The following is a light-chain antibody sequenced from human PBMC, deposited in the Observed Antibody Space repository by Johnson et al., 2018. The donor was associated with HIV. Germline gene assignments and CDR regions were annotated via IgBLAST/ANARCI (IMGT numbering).Light chain of an antibody. V-gene: IGLV1-51*02. CDR3: GTWDSRLSVYV. Sequence: QSVLTQPPSVSAAPGQKVTISCSGSNSNIGNNYVSWYQQLPGTAPKLLICESNKRPSGIPNRFSGSKSGTSATLGITGLQTGDEADYYCGTWDSRLSVYVFGTWTKVTVL. CDR1: NSNIGNNY. J-gene: IGLJ1*01. CDR2: ESN.